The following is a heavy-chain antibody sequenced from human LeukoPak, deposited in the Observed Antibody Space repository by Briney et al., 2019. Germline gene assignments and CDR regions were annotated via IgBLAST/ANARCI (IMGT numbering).Heavy chain of an antibody. V-gene: IGHV3-30-3*01. Sequence: GGSLRLSCAASGFTFSSYAMHWVRQAPGKGLEWVAVISYDGSNKYYADSVKGRFTISRDNSKNTLYLQMNSLRAEDTAVYYCAGDRQEYDFWSGEAHWGQGTLVTVSS. CDR2: ISYDGSNK. J-gene: IGHJ4*02. D-gene: IGHD3-3*01. CDR1: GFTFSSYA. CDR3: AGDRQEYDFWSGEAH.